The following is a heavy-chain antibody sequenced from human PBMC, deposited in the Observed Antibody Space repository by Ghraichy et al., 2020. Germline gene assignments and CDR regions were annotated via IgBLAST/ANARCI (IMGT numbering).Heavy chain of an antibody. V-gene: IGHV1-2*02. Sequence: ASVKVFCKASGYTFTGYYMHWVRQAPGQGFEWMGWINPNSGGTNYAQKFQGRVTMTRDTSISTAYMELSRLRSDDTAVYYCARTYYYDSSGYYLIRDWFDPWGQGTLVTVSS. CDR2: INPNSGGT. CDR3: ARTYYYDSSGYYLIRDWFDP. J-gene: IGHJ5*02. D-gene: IGHD3-22*01. CDR1: GYTFTGYY.